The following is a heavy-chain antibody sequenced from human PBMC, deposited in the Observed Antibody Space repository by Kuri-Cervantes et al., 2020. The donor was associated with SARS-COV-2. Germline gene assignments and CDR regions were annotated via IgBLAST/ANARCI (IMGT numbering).Heavy chain of an antibody. J-gene: IGHJ4*02. CDR3: ARGLGDPSSGYFDY. D-gene: IGHD3-16*01. V-gene: IGHV1-69*05. Sequence: SVKVSCKASGGTFSSYAISWVRQAPGQGIEWMGGIIPIFGTANYAQKFQGRVTITTDESTSTAYMELSSLRSEDTAVYYCARGLGDPSSGYFDYWGQGTLVTVSS. CDR1: GGTFSSYA. CDR2: IIPIFGTA.